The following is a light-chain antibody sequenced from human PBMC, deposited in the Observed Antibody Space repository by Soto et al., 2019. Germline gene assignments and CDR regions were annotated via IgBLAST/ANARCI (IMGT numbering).Light chain of an antibody. CDR1: GSDIGAYNF. V-gene: IGLV2-8*01. CDR3: YSYAGRNIWV. J-gene: IGLJ3*02. Sequence: QSALAQPPSASGSPGQSVTISCTGSGSDIGAYNFVSWDQQHPGKAPKLMIFGVTERPSGVPDRFSGSKSGNTASLTVSGLQADDEAVYYCYSYAGRNIWVFGGGTKVTVL. CDR2: GVT.